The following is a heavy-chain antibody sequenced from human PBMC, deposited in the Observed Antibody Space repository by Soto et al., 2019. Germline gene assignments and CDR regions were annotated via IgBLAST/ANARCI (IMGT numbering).Heavy chain of an antibody. CDR3: ARDGRYYYDSSGYYPHDAFDI. CDR2: ISAYNGNT. J-gene: IGHJ3*02. Sequence: ASVIVSLRASGYTFTSSGISWVRQAPGQGLEWMGWISAYNGNTNYAQKLQGRVTMTTDTSTSTAYMELRSLRSDDTAVYYCARDGRYYYDSSGYYPHDAFDIWGQGTMVTVSS. V-gene: IGHV1-18*01. CDR1: GYTFTSSG. D-gene: IGHD3-22*01.